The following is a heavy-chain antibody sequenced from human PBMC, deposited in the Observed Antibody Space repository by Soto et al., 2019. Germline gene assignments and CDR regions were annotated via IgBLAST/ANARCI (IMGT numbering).Heavy chain of an antibody. D-gene: IGHD5-12*01. CDR2: IIPIFGTA. CDR3: ARDREVATTGYYYYGMDV. CDR1: GGTFSSYA. Sequence: SVKVSCKASGGTFSSYAISWVRQAPGQGLEWMGGIIPIFGTANYAQKFQGRVTITADESTSTAYMELSSLRSGDTAVCYCARDREVATTGYYYYGMDVWGQGTTVTVSS. J-gene: IGHJ6*02. V-gene: IGHV1-69*13.